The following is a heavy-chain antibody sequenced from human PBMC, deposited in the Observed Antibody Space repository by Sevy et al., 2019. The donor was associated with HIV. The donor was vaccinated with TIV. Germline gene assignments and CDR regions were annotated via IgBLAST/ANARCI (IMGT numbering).Heavy chain of an antibody. J-gene: IGHJ3*01. Sequence: GGSLRLSCAASGFTFSNYGMHWVRQAPGKGLEWVAVVSYDGSTKYYAYFVKGRFTISRDNSKNTVYLQMNTLRTDDTAVFYCAKGSKATDSAFDLWGQGTMVTVSS. CDR1: GFTFSNYG. D-gene: IGHD1-26*01. V-gene: IGHV3-30*18. CDR3: AKGSKATDSAFDL. CDR2: VSYDGSTK.